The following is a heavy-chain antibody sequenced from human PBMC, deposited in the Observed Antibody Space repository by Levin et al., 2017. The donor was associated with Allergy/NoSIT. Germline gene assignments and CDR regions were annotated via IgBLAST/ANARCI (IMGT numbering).Heavy chain of an antibody. Sequence: ASVKVSCKASGGTFSSYAISWVRQAPGQGLEWMGGIIPIFGTANYAQKFQGRVTITADESTSTAYMELSSLRSEDTAVYYCARVGLTARGLDPWGQGTLVTVSS. D-gene: IGHD6-6*01. V-gene: IGHV1-69*13. J-gene: IGHJ5*02. CDR3: ARVGLTARGLDP. CDR2: IIPIFGTA. CDR1: GGTFSSYA.